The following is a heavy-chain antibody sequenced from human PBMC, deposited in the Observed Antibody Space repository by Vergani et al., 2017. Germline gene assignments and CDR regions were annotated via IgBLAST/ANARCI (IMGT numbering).Heavy chain of an antibody. CDR1: GGSISTRNYY. V-gene: IGHV4-39*01. Sequence: QLQLQESGPGLVKPSETVSLTCNVSGGSISTRNYYWGWIRQPPGKGLEWIANIYYSENTYYNPSLKSRLTITVDTSANQFSLRLTSVTAADTAVYYCARRDDSSGYVFDHWGQGILVTVSS. CDR3: ARRDDSSGYVFDH. D-gene: IGHD3-22*01. J-gene: IGHJ4*02. CDR2: IYYSENT.